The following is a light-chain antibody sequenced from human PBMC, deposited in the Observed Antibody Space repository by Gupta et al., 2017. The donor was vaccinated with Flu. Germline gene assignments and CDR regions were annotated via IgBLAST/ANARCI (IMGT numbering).Light chain of an antibody. J-gene: IGLJ2*01. CDR2: EGS. Sequence: QSALTQPDSESGSPGQSITISCTGTSSDVGSYNLVSWYQQHPGKAPKLMIYEGSKRPSGVSNRFSGSKSGNTASLTISGLQAEDEADYYCCSYAGSSTFEVFGGGTKLTVL. CDR3: CSYAGSSTFEV. V-gene: IGLV2-23*03. CDR1: SSDVGSYNL.